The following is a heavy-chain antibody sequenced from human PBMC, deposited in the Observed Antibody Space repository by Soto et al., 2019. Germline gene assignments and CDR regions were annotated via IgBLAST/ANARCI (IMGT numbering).Heavy chain of an antibody. D-gene: IGHD3-3*01. J-gene: IGHJ4*02. CDR2: ISYDGSNK. CDR3: AKDRAGDIYVAARSGLDY. Sequence: GALRLSCAASGFTFFSYGMHWVRQAPGKGLEWVAVISYDGSNKYYGDSVKGRFTISRDNSKNTLYLQMNSLRADDTAVYYCAKDRAGDIYVAARSGLDYWGQGTLVTVSS. V-gene: IGHV3-30*18. CDR1: GFTFFSYG.